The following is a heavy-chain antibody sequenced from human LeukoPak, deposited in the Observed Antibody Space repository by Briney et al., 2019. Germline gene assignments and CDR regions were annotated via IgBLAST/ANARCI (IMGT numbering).Heavy chain of an antibody. Sequence: GGSLRLSCAASGFTFSSYSMNWVRQAPGKGPEWVSSISSSSSYIYYADSVKGRFTISRDNAKNSLYLQMNSLRAEDTAVYYCARDRVAAAPGYWFDPWGQGTLVTVSS. J-gene: IGHJ5*02. CDR3: ARDRVAAAPGYWFDP. CDR1: GFTFSSYS. D-gene: IGHD6-13*01. CDR2: ISSSSSYI. V-gene: IGHV3-21*01.